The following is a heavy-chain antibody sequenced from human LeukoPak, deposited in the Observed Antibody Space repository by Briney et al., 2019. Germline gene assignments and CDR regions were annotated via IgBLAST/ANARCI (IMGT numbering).Heavy chain of an antibody. Sequence: PSETLSLTCTVSGASVTSGSYYWVWIRQPPGNGLEWIGKILYSGNTYYNPSLKSRVTMSVDTSKNQFSLKLTSVTAADTAVYYCARMATSGPVFYYYYYMDVWGKGTTVTV. CDR3: ARMATSGPVFYYYYYMDV. CDR2: ILYSGNT. D-gene: IGHD5-24*01. J-gene: IGHJ6*03. CDR1: GASVTSGSYY. V-gene: IGHV4-39*01.